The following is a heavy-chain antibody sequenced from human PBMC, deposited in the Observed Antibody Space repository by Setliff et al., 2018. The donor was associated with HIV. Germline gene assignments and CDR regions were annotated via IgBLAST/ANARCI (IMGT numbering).Heavy chain of an antibody. Sequence: SETLSLTCIVSGASISYNTWSWIRQPPGKGLQWIGFIHHSVTTSYNPSLKSRVIISLDTSKNHLSLKLRSVTAADTAVYYCARESLNLGELSSNPDASDIWGQGTMVTVSS. CDR2: IHHSVTT. J-gene: IGHJ3*02. V-gene: IGHV4-59*12. CDR1: GASISYNT. D-gene: IGHD3-16*02. CDR3: ARESLNLGELSSNPDASDI.